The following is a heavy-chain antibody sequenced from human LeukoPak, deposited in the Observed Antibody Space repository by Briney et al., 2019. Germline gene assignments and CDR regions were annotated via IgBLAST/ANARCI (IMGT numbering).Heavy chain of an antibody. V-gene: IGHV3-21*01. Sequence: PGGSLTLSCAASGFDSSDYTINWVRQAPGKGLEWVSSISSNSRYIYYAHSVKGRLTVSRDNAKNSVYLQMNNLRVEDTAVYYCARDGLGSYDYWGHGTLVTVSS. CDR2: ISSNSRYI. CDR3: ARDGLGSYDY. J-gene: IGHJ4*01. D-gene: IGHD3-10*01. CDR1: GFDSSDYT.